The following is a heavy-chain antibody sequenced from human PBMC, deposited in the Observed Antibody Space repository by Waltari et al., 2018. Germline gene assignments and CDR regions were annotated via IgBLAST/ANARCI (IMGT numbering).Heavy chain of an antibody. D-gene: IGHD1-1*01. J-gene: IGHJ5*02. CDR3: ARQQRWSGWFDL. Sequence: EEQLVQSGAEVKKPGESLRISCEASGYTFTTYWISWVRQTPEKGLQWMGWIDPNDSYIDYSPAFRGHVIISGDKSIRTAYLQWSSLKASDTAIYYCARQQRWSGWFDLWGRGTLVTVSS. CDR2: IDPNDSYI. V-gene: IGHV5-10-1*03. CDR1: GYTFTTYW.